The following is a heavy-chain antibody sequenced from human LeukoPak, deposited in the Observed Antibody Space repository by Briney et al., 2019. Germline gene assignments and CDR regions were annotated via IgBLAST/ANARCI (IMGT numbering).Heavy chain of an antibody. CDR1: GFTFDDYT. CDR2: ISWDGGST. Sequence: GGSLRLSCAASGFTFDDYTMHWVRQAPGKGLEWVSLISWDGGSTYYADSVKGRFTISRDNAKNSLYLQMNSLRAEDTAVYYCARDRGIHGWFDPWGQGTLVTVSS. D-gene: IGHD6-13*01. CDR3: ARDRGIHGWFDP. J-gene: IGHJ5*02. V-gene: IGHV3-43*01.